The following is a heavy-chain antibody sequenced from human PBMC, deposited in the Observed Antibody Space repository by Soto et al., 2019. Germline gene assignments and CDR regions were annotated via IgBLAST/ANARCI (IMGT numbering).Heavy chain of an antibody. V-gene: IGHV3-30*18. D-gene: IGHD4-17*01. CDR1: GFTFSSYG. J-gene: IGHJ6*02. CDR2: ISYDGSNK. CDR3: AKTTVTTLSYYYGMDV. Sequence: GSLRLSCAASGFTFSSYGMHWVRQAPGKGLEWVAVISYDGSNKYYADSVKGRFTISRDNSKNTLYLQMNSLRAEDTAVYYCAKTTVTTLSYYYGMDVWGQGTTVTVSS.